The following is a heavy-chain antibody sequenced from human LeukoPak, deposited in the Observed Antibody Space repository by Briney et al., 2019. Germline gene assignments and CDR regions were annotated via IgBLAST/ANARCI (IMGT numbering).Heavy chain of an antibody. Sequence: GGSLRLSCAASGFTFSSYWMSWVRQAPGKGLEWVVNIKQDVSEKYYVDSVKGRFTISRDNAKNSLYLQMNSLRAEDTAVYYCARDLRAGFGWFDPWGQGALVTVSS. CDR1: GFTFSSYW. J-gene: IGHJ5*02. CDR2: IKQDVSEK. V-gene: IGHV3-7*05. D-gene: IGHD3-10*01. CDR3: ARDLRAGFGWFDP.